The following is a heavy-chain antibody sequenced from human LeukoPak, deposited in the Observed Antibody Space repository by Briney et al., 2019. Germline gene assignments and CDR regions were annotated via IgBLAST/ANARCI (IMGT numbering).Heavy chain of an antibody. CDR2: ISSNGGST. CDR3: VKDRAVDLASGLDFDY. J-gene: IGHJ4*02. D-gene: IGHD3/OR15-3a*01. Sequence: GGSLRLSCSASGFSFSSYAMHWIRQGPGKGLEYVSAISSNGGSTHYADSVKGRFTISRDNSKNTLYLQMSSLRAEDTAVYYCVKDRAVDLASGLDFDYWGQGTLVTVSS. V-gene: IGHV3-64D*06. CDR1: GFSFSSYA.